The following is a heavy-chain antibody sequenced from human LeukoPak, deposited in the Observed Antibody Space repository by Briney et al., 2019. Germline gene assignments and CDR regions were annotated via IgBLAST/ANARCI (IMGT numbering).Heavy chain of an antibody. Sequence: GGSLRLSCAASGFTFSSYSMNWVRQAPGKGLEWVSSISISSNYIYYADSVKGRFTISRDNAKNSLYLQMNSLRAEDTAVYYCARGSRFGVVGRDAFDIWGQGTMVTVSS. D-gene: IGHD3-3*01. J-gene: IGHJ3*02. CDR3: ARGSRFGVVGRDAFDI. CDR1: GFTFSSYS. CDR2: ISISSNYI. V-gene: IGHV3-21*01.